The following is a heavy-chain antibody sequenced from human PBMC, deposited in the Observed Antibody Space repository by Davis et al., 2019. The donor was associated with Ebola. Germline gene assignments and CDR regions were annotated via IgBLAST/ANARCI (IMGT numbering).Heavy chain of an antibody. CDR1: GFTFSSYE. CDR3: ARAGSGGSWGYAFDI. D-gene: IGHD2-15*01. J-gene: IGHJ3*02. Sequence: GESLKISCAASGFTFSSYEMNWVRQAPGKGLEWVSYISSSGSTIYYADSVKGRFTITRDNAKNSLYLQMNSLRAEDTAVYYCARAGSGGSWGYAFDIWGQGTMVTVSS. V-gene: IGHV3-48*03. CDR2: ISSSGSTI.